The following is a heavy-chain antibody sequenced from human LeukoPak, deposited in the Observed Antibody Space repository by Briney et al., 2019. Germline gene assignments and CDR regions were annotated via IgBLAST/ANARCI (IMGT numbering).Heavy chain of an antibody. Sequence: SETLSLTCTVSGGSISSGDYYWSWIRQPPGKGLEWIGYIYYSGSTYYNPSLKSRVTISVDTSKNQFPLKLSSVTAADTAVYYCARRSEYNWFDPWGQGTLVTVSS. J-gene: IGHJ5*02. CDR1: GGSISSGDYY. V-gene: IGHV4-30-4*01. CDR3: ARRSEYNWFDP. CDR2: IYYSGST.